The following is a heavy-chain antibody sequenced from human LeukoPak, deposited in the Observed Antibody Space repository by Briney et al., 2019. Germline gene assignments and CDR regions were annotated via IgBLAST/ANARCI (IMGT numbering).Heavy chain of an antibody. CDR3: AREGSSGSKKTGGGDY. D-gene: IGHD1-26*01. CDR1: GFTFSSYT. V-gene: IGHV3-48*04. J-gene: IGHJ4*02. Sequence: GGSLRLSCAASGFTFSSYTMNWVRQPPGKGLVWVSNIGTSSTTIYYADSVKGRFTISRDNAKNSLYLQMNSLRAEDTAVYYCAREGSSGSKKTGGGDYWGQGTLVTVSS. CDR2: IGTSSTTI.